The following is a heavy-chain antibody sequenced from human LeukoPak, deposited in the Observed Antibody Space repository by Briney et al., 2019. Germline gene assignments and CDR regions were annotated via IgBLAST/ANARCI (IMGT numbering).Heavy chain of an antibody. Sequence: GGSLRLSCAASGFTFSSYAMHWVRQAPGKGLEYASAISSNGGSTYYANSVKGRFTISRDNSKNTLYLQMGSLRAEDMAVYYCARDSSYDFWSGSQFDYWGQGTLVTVSS. V-gene: IGHV3-64*01. CDR2: ISSNGGST. CDR3: ARDSSYDFWSGSQFDY. J-gene: IGHJ4*02. D-gene: IGHD3-3*01. CDR1: GFTFSSYA.